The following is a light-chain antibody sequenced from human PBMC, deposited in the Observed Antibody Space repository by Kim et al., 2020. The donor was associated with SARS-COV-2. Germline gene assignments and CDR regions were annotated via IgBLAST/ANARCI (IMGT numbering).Light chain of an antibody. CDR3: QGWDSSSDNWV. J-gene: IGLJ3*02. CDR2: YDY. V-gene: IGLV3-21*04. Sequence: SYELTQPPSVSVAPGETATITCGGNNIGTKTVHWYQQKPGQAPVLVIYYDYDRPSGIPERFSGSNSGNTATLTISRVEAGDEAEYYCQGWDSSSDNWVFG. CDR1: NIGTKT.